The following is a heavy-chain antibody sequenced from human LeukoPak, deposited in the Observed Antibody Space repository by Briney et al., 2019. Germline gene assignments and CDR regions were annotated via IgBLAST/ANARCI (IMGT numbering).Heavy chain of an antibody. CDR3: AGYHYYDSRGPFDY. CDR2: IYYSGST. CDR1: GVSVSSYY. D-gene: IGHD3-22*01. V-gene: IGHV4-59*08. J-gene: IGHJ4*02. Sequence: SETLSLTCTVSGVSVSSYYWNWIRQPPGKGLEWIGYIYYSGSTNYNPSLKSRVTISVDTSKNQFSLKLSSVTAADTAVYYCAGYHYYDSRGPFDYWGQGTLVTVSS.